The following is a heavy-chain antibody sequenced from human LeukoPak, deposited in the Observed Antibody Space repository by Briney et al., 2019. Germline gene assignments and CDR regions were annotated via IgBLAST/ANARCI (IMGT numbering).Heavy chain of an antibody. CDR2: ISSSGSTI. V-gene: IGHV3-48*03. D-gene: IGHD3-22*01. CDR1: GFTFSSYE. J-gene: IGHJ4*02. CDR3: AREKPYYYDSSRPFDY. Sequence: GGSLRLSCAASGFTFSSYEMNWVRQAPGKGLEWVSYISSSGSTIYYADSVKGRFTISRDNAKNSLYLQMNSLRAEDTAVYYCAREKPYYYDSSRPFDYWGQGTLVTVSS.